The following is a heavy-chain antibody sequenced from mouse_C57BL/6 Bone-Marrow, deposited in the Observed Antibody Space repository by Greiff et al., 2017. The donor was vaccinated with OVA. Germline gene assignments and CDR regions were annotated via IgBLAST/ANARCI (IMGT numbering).Heavy chain of an antibody. CDR1: GFTFSSYG. J-gene: IGHJ2*01. V-gene: IGHV5-6*01. CDR2: ISSCGSYT. CDR3: ARHYYGSSYY. D-gene: IGHD1-1*01. Sequence: EVKVVESGGDLVKPGASLKLSCAASGFTFSSYGMSWVRQTPDKRLEWVATISSCGSYTCYPDSVKGRFTISRDNAKNTLYLQMSSLKSEDTAMYYCARHYYGSSYYWGQGTTLTVSS.